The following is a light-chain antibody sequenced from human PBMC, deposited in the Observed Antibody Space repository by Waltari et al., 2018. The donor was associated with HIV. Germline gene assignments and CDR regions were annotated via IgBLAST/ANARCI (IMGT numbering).Light chain of an antibody. J-gene: IGLJ2*01. Sequence: SYELTQPPSVSVSPGQTASITCSGDNLGAKSACWSQQKPGQSPVLVIYQDSKRPSGIPERFSGSNSGNTATLTISGTQAMDEADYYCQAWDSSTAVFGGGTKLTVL. CDR2: QDS. V-gene: IGLV3-1*01. CDR3: QAWDSSTAV. CDR1: NLGAKS.